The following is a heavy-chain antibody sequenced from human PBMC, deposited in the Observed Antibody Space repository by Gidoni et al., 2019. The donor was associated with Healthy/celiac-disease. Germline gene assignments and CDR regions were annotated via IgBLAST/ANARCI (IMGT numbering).Heavy chain of an antibody. D-gene: IGHD4-17*01. CDR1: GFTFSSYA. V-gene: IGHV3-23*01. Sequence: EVQLLASGGGLVQPVGSLRLSCAASGFTFSSYAMSWVRQAPGKGLEWVSAISGSGGSTYYADSVKGRFTISRDNSKNTLYLQMNSLRAEDTAVYYCAKPSTVTTAYYYYGMDVWGQGTTVTVSS. CDR3: AKPSTVTTAYYYYGMDV. J-gene: IGHJ6*02. CDR2: ISGSGGST.